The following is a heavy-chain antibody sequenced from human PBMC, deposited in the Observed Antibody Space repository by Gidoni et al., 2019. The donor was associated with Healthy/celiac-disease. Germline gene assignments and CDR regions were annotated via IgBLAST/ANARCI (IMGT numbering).Heavy chain of an antibody. CDR2: INHSGST. CDR3: ARGLGRHYFDY. V-gene: IGHV4-34*01. D-gene: IGHD3-3*01. CDR1: GGSFSGYS. Sequence: LSLTSALYGGSFSGYSWRWTRQHPGKGLEWIGEINHSGSTNYNPSRKSRVTIAVDTSKNQLALKLSSVTAADTAGYDCARGLGRHYFDYWGQGTLVTVSS. J-gene: IGHJ4*02.